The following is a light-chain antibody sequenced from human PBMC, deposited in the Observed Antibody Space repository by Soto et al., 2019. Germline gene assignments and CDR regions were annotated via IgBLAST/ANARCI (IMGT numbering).Light chain of an antibody. V-gene: IGKV3-11*01. J-gene: IGKJ5*01. CDR1: QSVSSY. CDR3: QQRSNLIT. Sequence: EIVLTLSPATLSLSPGERATLSCRAGQSVSSYLAWYQQKPGQAPRLLIYDASNRATGIPARFSGSGSGTDFTLTISSLEPEDFAVYYCQQRSNLITFGQGTRLEIK. CDR2: DAS.